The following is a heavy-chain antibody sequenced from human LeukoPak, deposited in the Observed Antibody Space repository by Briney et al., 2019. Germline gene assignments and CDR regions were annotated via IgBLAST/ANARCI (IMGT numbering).Heavy chain of an antibody. CDR3: ARDSYDYVWGSYRPGDY. CDR2: IRYDGSNK. D-gene: IGHD3-16*02. CDR1: GFTFSSYG. Sequence: GGSLRLSCAASGFTFSSYGMHWVRQAPGKGLEWVAFIRYDGSNKYYADSVKGRFTISRDNSKNTLYLQMNSLRAEDTAVYYCARDSYDYVWGSYRPGDYWGQGTLVTVSS. V-gene: IGHV3-30*02. J-gene: IGHJ4*02.